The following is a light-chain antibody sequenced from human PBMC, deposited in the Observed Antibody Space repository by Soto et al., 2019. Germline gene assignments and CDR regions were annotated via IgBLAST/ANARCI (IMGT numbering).Light chain of an antibody. J-gene: IGLJ1*01. V-gene: IGLV2-14*01. CDR2: DVS. CDR1: SSDVGGYNY. Sequence: QSALTQPASVSGSPGQSITFSCTGTSSDVGGYNYVSWYQQHPGRAPKLMIYDVSDRPSGVSSRFSGSKSGDTASLTISGLQTEDEADYYCSSYKSGSTPDVFGTGTKLTVL. CDR3: SSYKSGSTPDV.